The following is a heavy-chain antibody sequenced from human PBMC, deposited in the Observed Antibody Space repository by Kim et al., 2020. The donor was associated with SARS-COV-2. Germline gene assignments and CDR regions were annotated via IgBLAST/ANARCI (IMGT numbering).Heavy chain of an antibody. J-gene: IGHJ4*02. V-gene: IGHV1-3*01. CDR3: ARGKYYDFWSGYSFDY. Sequence: KFQGSVTITRDTSASTAYMELSSLRSEDTAVYYCARGKYYDFWSGYSFDYWGQGTLVTVSS. D-gene: IGHD3-3*01.